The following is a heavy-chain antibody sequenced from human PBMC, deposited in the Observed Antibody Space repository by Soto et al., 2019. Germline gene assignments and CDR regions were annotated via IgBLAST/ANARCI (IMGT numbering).Heavy chain of an antibody. D-gene: IGHD2-2*01. CDR1: GFTFSSYS. V-gene: IGHV3-21*01. CDR2: ISSSSSYI. J-gene: IGHJ5*02. Sequence: GGSLRLSCAASGFTFSSYSMNWVRQAPGKGLEWVSSISSSSSYIYYADSVKGRFTISRDNAKNSLYLQMNSLRAEDTAVYYCARGNWDIVVVPAAIEINKNWLDPWGQGTLVTVSS. CDR3: ARGNWDIVVVPAAIEINKNWLDP.